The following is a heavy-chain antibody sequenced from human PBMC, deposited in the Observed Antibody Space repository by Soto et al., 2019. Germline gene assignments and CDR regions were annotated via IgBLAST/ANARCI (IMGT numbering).Heavy chain of an antibody. J-gene: IGHJ3*02. D-gene: IGHD1-26*01. V-gene: IGHV3-23*01. Sequence: PGGSLRLSCAASGFTFSSYAMSWVRQAPGKGLEWVSAISGSGGSTYYADSVKGRFTISRDNSKNTLYLQMNSLRAEDTAVYYCAKFNELPPILVYWQLRAFDIWGQGTMVTVSS. CDR3: AKFNELPPILVYWQLRAFDI. CDR2: ISGSGGST. CDR1: GFTFSSYA.